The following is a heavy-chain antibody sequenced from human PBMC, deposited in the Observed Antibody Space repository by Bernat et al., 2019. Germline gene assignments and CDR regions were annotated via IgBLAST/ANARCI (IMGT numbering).Heavy chain of an antibody. V-gene: IGHV3-7*03. CDR3: VKDTDY. CDR1: GFTFRSSW. J-gene: IGHJ4*02. CDR2: IKQDGTEI. Sequence: EVQLVESGGGLVQPGGSLTLSCAASGFTFRSSWMRWIRQAPGKGLEWVANIKQDGTEIYYVDAVKGRFTISRDNAKNSLYLQMNSLRVEDTAVYYCVKDTDYWGQGTLVTVSS.